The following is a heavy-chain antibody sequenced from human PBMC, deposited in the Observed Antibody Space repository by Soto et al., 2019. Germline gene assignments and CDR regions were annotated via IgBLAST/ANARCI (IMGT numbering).Heavy chain of an antibody. D-gene: IGHD3-3*01. Sequence: GGSLRLSCAASGFTFSSYAMHWVRQAPGKGLEWVAVISYDGSNKYYADSVKGRFTISRDNSKNTLYLQMNSLRAEDTAVYYCARDKDSIKNYDFWSGYYKYYYGMDVWGQGTTVTVSS. CDR1: GFTFSSYA. J-gene: IGHJ6*02. CDR3: ARDKDSIKNYDFWSGYYKYYYGMDV. V-gene: IGHV3-30-3*01. CDR2: ISYDGSNK.